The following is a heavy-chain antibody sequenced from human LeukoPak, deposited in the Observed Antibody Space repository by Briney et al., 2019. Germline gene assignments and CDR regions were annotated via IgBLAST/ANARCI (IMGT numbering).Heavy chain of an antibody. D-gene: IGHD3-22*01. V-gene: IGHV1-2*06. CDR3: ARADSFHYYDSSGYGN. J-gene: IGHJ4*02. Sequence: ASVKVSCKASGYTFTGYYMHWVRQAPGQGLEWMGRINPNSGGTNYAQKFQGRVTMTRDTSISTAYMELSRLRSDDTAVYYCARADSFHYYDSSGYGNWGQGTLVTVSS. CDR1: GYTFTGYY. CDR2: INPNSGGT.